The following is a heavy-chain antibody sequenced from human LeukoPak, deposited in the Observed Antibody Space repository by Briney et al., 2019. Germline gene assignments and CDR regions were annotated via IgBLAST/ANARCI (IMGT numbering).Heavy chain of an antibody. J-gene: IGHJ5*02. CDR3: ARADCSGSTCYLRRSWFDP. Sequence: GGSLRLSCAASGFTFSSFDMNWVRQAPGKGLEWVSSISTSSRYIYYRDSVKGRFTISRDDAQNSLYLQMNSLRVEDTAVYYCARADCSGSTCYLRRSWFDPWGQGTLVTVSS. CDR1: GFTFSSFD. D-gene: IGHD2-2*01. CDR2: ISTSSRYI. V-gene: IGHV3-21*01.